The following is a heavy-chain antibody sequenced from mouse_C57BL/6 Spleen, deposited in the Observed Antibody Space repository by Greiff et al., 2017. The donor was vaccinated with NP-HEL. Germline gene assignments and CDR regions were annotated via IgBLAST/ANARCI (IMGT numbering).Heavy chain of an antibody. CDR2: IWSDGST. V-gene: IGHV2-6-1*01. J-gene: IGHJ3*01. CDR1: GFSLTSYG. D-gene: IGHD1-1*01. Sequence: QVQLKESGPGLVAPSQSLSITCTVSGFSLTSYGVHWVRQPPGKGLEWLVVIWSDGSTTYNSALKSRLSISKDNSKSQVFLKMNSLQTDDTAMYYCARHEYYGSSYAWFAYWGQGTLVTVSA. CDR3: ARHEYYGSSYAWFAY.